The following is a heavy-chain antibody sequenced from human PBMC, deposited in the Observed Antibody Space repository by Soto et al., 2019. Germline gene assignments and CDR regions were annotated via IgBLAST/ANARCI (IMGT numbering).Heavy chain of an antibody. CDR3: TRDASRDSSARGWFDP. D-gene: IGHD6-13*01. CDR2: ISSNSAYI. V-gene: IGHV3-21*01. CDR1: GFTFRSFT. Sequence: GGSLRLSCAASGFTFRSFTMNWVRQAPGKGLEWVSTISSNSAYIYYTDALGGRFTISRDNAKNSLHLQMNSLRAEDTAVYYCTRDASRDSSARGWFDPWGPGTLVTVSS. J-gene: IGHJ5*02.